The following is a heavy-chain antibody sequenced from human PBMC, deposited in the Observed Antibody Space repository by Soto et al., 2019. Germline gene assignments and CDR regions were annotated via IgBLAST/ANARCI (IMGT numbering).Heavy chain of an antibody. CDR1: GGSISSYY. J-gene: IGHJ6*03. D-gene: IGHD2-2*01. Sequence: TSETLSLTCTVSGGSISSYYWSWIRQPPGKGLEWIGYIYYSGSTNYNPSLKSRVTISVDTSKNQFSLKLSSVTAADTAVYYCARHRIVVVPAAKSPYYYYMDVWGKGTTVTVSS. CDR3: ARHRIVVVPAAKSPYYYYMDV. CDR2: IYYSGST. V-gene: IGHV4-59*08.